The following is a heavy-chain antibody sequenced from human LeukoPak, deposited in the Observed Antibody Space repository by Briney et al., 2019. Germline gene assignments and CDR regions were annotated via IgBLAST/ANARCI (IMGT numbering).Heavy chain of an antibody. D-gene: IGHD3-3*01. V-gene: IGHV1-69*13. CDR3: ARALRAPLNDFWSGRNYYYYYGMDV. CDR1: GGTFSSCA. CDR2: IIPIFGTA. J-gene: IGHJ6*02. Sequence: SVKVSCKASGGTFSSCAISWVRQAPGQGLEWMGGIIPIFGTANYAQKFQGRVTITADESTSTAYMELSSLRSEDTAVYYCARALRAPLNDFWSGRNYYYYYGMDVWGQGTTVTVSS.